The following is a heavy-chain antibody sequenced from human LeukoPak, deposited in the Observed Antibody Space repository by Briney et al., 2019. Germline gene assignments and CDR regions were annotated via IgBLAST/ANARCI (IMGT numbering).Heavy chain of an antibody. J-gene: IGHJ6*02. Sequence: ASVKVSCKASGYTFPSYFMHWVRQAPGQGLEWMGIINPSGGSTSYAQKFQGRVTMTRDTSTSTVYMELSSLRSEDTAVYYCARDTGPDGDYYGMDVWGQGTTVTVSS. CDR2: INPSGGST. D-gene: IGHD4-17*01. V-gene: IGHV1-46*01. CDR1: GYTFPSYF. CDR3: ARDTGPDGDYYGMDV.